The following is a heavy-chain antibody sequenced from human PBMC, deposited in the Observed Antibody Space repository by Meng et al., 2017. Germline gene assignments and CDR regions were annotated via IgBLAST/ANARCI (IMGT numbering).Heavy chain of an antibody. CDR2: ISAYNGNT. D-gene: IGHD4-11*01. J-gene: IGHJ1*01. CDR1: GYTFTSYG. CDR3: AQTTVTTYSEYFQH. V-gene: IGHV1-18*01. Sequence: VQCVQCGAALKKPGAVVKVACKAAGYTFTSYGSSWWRQAPGQGLEWMGWISAYNGNTNYAQKLQGRVTMATDTSTSTAYMELRSLRSDDTAVYYCAQTTVTTYSEYFQHWGQGTLVTVSS.